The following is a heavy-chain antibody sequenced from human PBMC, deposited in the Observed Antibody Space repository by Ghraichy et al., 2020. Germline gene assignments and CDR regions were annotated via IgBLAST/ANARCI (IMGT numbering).Heavy chain of an antibody. D-gene: IGHD3-16*01. V-gene: IGHV3-30*04. J-gene: IGHJ4*02. CDR2: ISYDGSNK. Sequence: GGSLRLSCAASGFTFSSYAMHWVRQAPGKGLEWVAVISYDGSNKYYADSVKGRFTISRDNSKNTLYLQMNSLRAEDTAVYYCARLGEGSNYWGQGTLVTVSS. CDR3: ARLGEGSNY. CDR1: GFTFSSYA.